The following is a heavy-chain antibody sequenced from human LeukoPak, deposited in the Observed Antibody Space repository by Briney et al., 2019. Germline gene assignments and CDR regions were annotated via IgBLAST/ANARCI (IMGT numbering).Heavy chain of an antibody. CDR3: AKDLGLTWDDYGEYVVRSYFDY. Sequence: PGRSLRLSCAASGFTFDDYAMHWVRQAPGKGLEWVSGISWNGGNICYADSVKGRFTISRDNSKNTLYLRMNSLRAEDTAVYYCAKDLGLTWDDYGEYVVRSYFDYWGQGTLVTVSS. CDR1: GFTFDDYA. J-gene: IGHJ4*02. V-gene: IGHV3-9*01. D-gene: IGHD4-17*01. CDR2: ISWNGGNI.